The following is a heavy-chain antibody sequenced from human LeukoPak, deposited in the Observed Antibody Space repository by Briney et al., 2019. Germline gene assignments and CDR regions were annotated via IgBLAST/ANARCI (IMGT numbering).Heavy chain of an antibody. Sequence: GGSLRLSCAASGSTFSSHAMSWVRQAPGKGLEWVSSISGSGDNRNYADSVKGRFTISRDNSKSTLYLEMNSLRAEDTAIYYCAAVGATKLYYYYYYMDVWGKGTTVTISS. CDR2: ISGSGDNR. CDR1: GSTFSSHA. CDR3: AAVGATKLYYYYYYMDV. D-gene: IGHD1-26*01. V-gene: IGHV3-23*01. J-gene: IGHJ6*03.